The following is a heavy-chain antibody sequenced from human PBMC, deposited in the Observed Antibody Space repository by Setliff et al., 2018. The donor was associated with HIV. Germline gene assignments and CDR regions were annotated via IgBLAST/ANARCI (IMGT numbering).Heavy chain of an antibody. J-gene: IGHJ4*02. CDR2: INHTGGT. V-gene: IGHV4-34*01. Sequence: SETLSLTCAVSGGSFSGYYWSWIRQPPGKGLAWITEINHTGGTNYNPSLKSRVTISVDTSKNQFSLKLRSLTAADTAVYYCAREDKYGYSSSWYNYWGQGALVTVSS. CDR3: AREDKYGYSSSWYNY. CDR1: GGSFSGYY. D-gene: IGHD6-13*01.